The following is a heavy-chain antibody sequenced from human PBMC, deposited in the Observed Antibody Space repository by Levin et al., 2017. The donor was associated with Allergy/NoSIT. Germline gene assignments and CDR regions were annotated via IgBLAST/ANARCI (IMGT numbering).Heavy chain of an antibody. Sequence: ASVKVSCKASGYTFTSYGISWVRQAPGQGLEWMGWISAYNGNTNYAQKLQGRVTMTTDTSTSTAYMQLRSLRSDDTAVYYCARETYYYDSSGQRGDYWGQGTLVTVSS. V-gene: IGHV1-18*01. CDR1: GYTFTSYG. J-gene: IGHJ4*02. CDR2: ISAYNGNT. D-gene: IGHD3-22*01. CDR3: ARETYYYDSSGQRGDY.